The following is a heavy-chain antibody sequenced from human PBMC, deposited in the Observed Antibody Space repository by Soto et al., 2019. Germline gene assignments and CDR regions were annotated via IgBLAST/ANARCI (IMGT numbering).Heavy chain of an antibody. Sequence: VQLVESGGDLVQPGGSLRLSCVGSGFTFSSYWMGWVRQTPGKGLEWVATIKADGTEKYYVDSVKGRFTFSRDNAKTSVYLERNRLRAEDTAVYYCVTAVRGYNANGDLWGQGTTVTVSS. J-gene: IGHJ6*02. V-gene: IGHV3-7*03. CDR3: VTAVRGYNANGDL. CDR1: GFTFSSYW. CDR2: IKADGTEK. D-gene: IGHD5-12*01.